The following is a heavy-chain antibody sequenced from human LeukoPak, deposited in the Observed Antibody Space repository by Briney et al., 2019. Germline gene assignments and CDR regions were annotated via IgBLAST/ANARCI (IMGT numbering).Heavy chain of an antibody. V-gene: IGHV3-33*01. CDR2: IWYDGSNK. CDR3: ARDPSTGTIGMDV. D-gene: IGHD1-7*01. Sequence: EWMAVIWYDGSNKYYADSVKGRFTISRDNSKNTLYLQMNSLRAEDTAVYYCARDPSTGTIGMDVWGQGTTVTVSS. J-gene: IGHJ6*02.